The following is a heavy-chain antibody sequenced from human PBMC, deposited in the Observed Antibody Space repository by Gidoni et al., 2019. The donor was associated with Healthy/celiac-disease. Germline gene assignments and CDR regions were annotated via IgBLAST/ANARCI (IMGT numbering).Heavy chain of an antibody. J-gene: IGHJ4*01. Sequence: VQLVQSGAEVQQPGASVKVSCKASVYTFTSYYMHGVRQAPGQGLEWMGIINPSGGSTSYAQKFQGRVTMTRDTSTSTVYMELSSLRSEDTAVYYCARSLAGGPFDYWGQGTLVTVSS. CDR2: INPSGGST. CDR1: VYTFTSYY. CDR3: ARSLAGGPFDY. V-gene: IGHV1-46*01. D-gene: IGHD2-8*02.